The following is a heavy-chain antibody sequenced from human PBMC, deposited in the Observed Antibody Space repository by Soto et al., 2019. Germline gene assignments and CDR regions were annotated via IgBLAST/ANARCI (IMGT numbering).Heavy chain of an antibody. CDR2: IYYSGST. Sequence: QVQLQESGPGLVKPSQTLSLTCTVSGGSISRGDYYWSWLRQHPGKGLEWIGYIYYSGSTYYNPSLKSRVTISVDTSKNQFSLKLSSVTAADTAVYYCARGGVVVVAGNWFDPWGQGTLVTVSS. CDR3: ARGGVVVVAGNWFDP. D-gene: IGHD2-15*01. V-gene: IGHV4-30-4*01. CDR1: GGSISRGDYY. J-gene: IGHJ5*02.